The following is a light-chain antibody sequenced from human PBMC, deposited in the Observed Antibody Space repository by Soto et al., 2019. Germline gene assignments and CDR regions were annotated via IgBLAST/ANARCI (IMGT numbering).Light chain of an antibody. V-gene: IGLV2-11*01. Sequence: QSALTQPRSVSGSPGQSVTISCTGTSSDVGGYNHVSWYQQHPGEAPKLMIYDVTKRPSGVPDRFSGSKSGNTASLTISGLQAEDETDYFCCSYAGNYSWVFGGGTKLTVL. J-gene: IGLJ3*02. CDR1: SSDVGGYNH. CDR2: DVT. CDR3: CSYAGNYSWV.